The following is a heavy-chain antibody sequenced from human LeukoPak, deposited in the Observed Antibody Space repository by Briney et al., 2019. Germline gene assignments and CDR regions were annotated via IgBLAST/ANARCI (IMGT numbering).Heavy chain of an antibody. Sequence: SETLSLTCTLSDGSISSYYWSWIRQPPGKGLEWIGYIYYSGSTNYNPPLKSRVTISVDTSKNQFSLKLSSVTAADTAVYYCARGSSSWYVPYDPFDPWGQGTLVTVSS. J-gene: IGHJ5*02. V-gene: IGHV4-59*01. D-gene: IGHD6-13*01. CDR3: ARGSSSWYVPYDPFDP. CDR1: DGSISSYY. CDR2: IYYSGST.